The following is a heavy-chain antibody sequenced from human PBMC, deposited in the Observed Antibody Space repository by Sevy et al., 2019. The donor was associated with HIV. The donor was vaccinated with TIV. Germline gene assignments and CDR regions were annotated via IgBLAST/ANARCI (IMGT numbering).Heavy chain of an antibody. D-gene: IGHD4-17*01. J-gene: IGHJ6*02. V-gene: IGHV3-7*01. Sequence: GGSLRLSCAASGFTFNSYWMSWVRQAPGKGLEWVANIKKDGSEKYYVDSVKGRFTISRDNSQNSLFLQMNTLRAEDTAVYYCAREGSPYGTYYYYYGMDVWGQGTTVTVSS. CDR3: AREGSPYGTYYYYYGMDV. CDR2: IKKDGSEK. CDR1: GFTFNSYW.